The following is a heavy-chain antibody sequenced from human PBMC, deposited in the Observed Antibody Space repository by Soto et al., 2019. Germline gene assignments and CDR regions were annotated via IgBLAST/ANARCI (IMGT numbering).Heavy chain of an antibody. CDR2: IWFDGSNK. CDR3: AKDQTRGEYYYYGMDV. CDR1: GFTFSTYG. J-gene: IGHJ6*02. V-gene: IGHV3-30*02. Sequence: GGSLRLSCAASGFTFSTYGLHWVRQAPGTGLEWVAVIWFDGSNKYYADSVKGRFTISRDNSKNTLYLQMNSLRAEDTAVYYCAKDQTRGEYYYYGMDVWGQGTTVTVSS. D-gene: IGHD3-10*01.